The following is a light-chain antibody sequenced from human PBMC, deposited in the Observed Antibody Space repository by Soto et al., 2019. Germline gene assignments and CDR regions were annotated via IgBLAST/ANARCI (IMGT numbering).Light chain of an antibody. Sequence: DFQMTQSPSTLSASVGDRVTITCRASQSISSWLAWYQQKPGKAPKLLIYDASSLESGVPSRFSGSGSGTEFTLTISSLQPDDFATYYCQQYNSSTWTFGQGTKVDIK. J-gene: IGKJ1*01. CDR3: QQYNSSTWT. CDR2: DAS. V-gene: IGKV1-5*01. CDR1: QSISSW.